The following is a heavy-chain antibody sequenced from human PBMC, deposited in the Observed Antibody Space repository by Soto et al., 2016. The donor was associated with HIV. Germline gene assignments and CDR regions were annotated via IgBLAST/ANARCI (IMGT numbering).Heavy chain of an antibody. D-gene: IGHD3-10*01. Sequence: QVQLQESGPGLVKPSKTLSLTCTVSGGSISSYYWSWIRQPPGKGLEWIGYIYYSGSTNYNPSLKSRVTISIDTSKKQFSLKLNSVTAADTAVYYCASAPYYYGSGGDAFDYRGAKGQVVTVSS. J-gene: IGHJ3*02. CDR1: GGSISSYY. V-gene: IGHV4-59*01. CDR3: ASAPYYYGSGGDAFDYR. CDR2: IYYSGST.